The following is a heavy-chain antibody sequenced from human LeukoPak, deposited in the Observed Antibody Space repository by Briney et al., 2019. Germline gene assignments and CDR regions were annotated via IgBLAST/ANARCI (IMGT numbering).Heavy chain of an antibody. D-gene: IGHD2-15*01. CDR3: ARELGDGGTIDY. CDR2: ISYDGSNK. CDR1: GFTFSSYA. V-gene: IGHV3-30-3*01. J-gene: IGHJ4*02. Sequence: HPGGSLRLSCAASGFTFSSYAMHWVRQAPGKGLEWVAVISYDGSNKYYADSVKGRFTISRDNSKNTLYLQMNSLRTEDTAVYYCARELGDGGTIDYWGQGTLVTVSS.